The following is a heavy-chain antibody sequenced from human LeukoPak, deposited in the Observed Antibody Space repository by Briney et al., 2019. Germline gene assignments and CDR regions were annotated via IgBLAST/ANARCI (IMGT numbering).Heavy chain of an antibody. V-gene: IGHV3-30*02. Sequence: GGSLRLSCAASGFTFSSYGMHWVRQAPGKGLEWVAFIRYDGSNKYYADSVKGRFIISRDNSKNTLYLQMNSLRAEDTAVYYCAKDREMATIIDYWGQGTLVTVSS. CDR2: IRYDGSNK. CDR3: AKDREMATIIDY. CDR1: GFTFSSYG. J-gene: IGHJ4*02. D-gene: IGHD5-24*01.